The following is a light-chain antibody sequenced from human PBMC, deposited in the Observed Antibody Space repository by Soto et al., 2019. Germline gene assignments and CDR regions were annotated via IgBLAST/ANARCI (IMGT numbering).Light chain of an antibody. CDR1: QSVSSY. CDR2: DAS. Sequence: EIVLTQSPATLSLSPGEIATLSFRASQSVSSYLAWYQQKPGQAPRLLIYDASTRATGIPARFSGSGSGTDFTLTITSLEPEDFAVYYCQQRSNWPPTFGQGTKVDIK. V-gene: IGKV3-11*01. CDR3: QQRSNWPPT. J-gene: IGKJ1*01.